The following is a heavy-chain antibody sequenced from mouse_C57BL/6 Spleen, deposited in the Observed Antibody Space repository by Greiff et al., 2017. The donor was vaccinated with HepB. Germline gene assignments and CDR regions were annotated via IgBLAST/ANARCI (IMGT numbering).Heavy chain of an antibody. J-gene: IGHJ4*01. D-gene: IGHD2-5*01. CDR3: ANSNYVSYAMDY. CDR2: IYPGDGDT. CDR1: GYAFSSSW. Sequence: QVQLQQSGPELVKPGASVKISCKASGYAFSSSWMNWVKQRPGKGLEWIGRIYPGDGDTNYNGKFKGKATLTADKSSSTAYIQLSSLTSEDSAVYFCANSNYVSYAMDYWGQGTSVTVSS. V-gene: IGHV1-82*01.